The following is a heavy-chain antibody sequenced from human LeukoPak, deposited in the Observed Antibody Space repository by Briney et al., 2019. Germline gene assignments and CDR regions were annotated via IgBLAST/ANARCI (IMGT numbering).Heavy chain of an antibody. D-gene: IGHD1-26*01. V-gene: IGHV1-2*02. CDR2: INPNSGGT. CDR3: ARDSPGMYSGSDY. CDR1: GYTFTGYY. J-gene: IGHJ4*02. Sequence: ASVKVSCKASGYTFTGYYMHWVRQAPGQGLEWMGWINPNSGGTNYAQKFQGRVTMTRDTSISTAYMELSRLRSDDTAVYYCARDSPGMYSGSDYWGQGTLVTVSS.